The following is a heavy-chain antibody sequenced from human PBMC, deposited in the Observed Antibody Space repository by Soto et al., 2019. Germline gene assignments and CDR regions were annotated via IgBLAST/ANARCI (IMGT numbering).Heavy chain of an antibody. CDR1: GGSISSTNYY. J-gene: IGHJ5*02. D-gene: IGHD6-13*01. Sequence: QVQLQESGPGLVKPSQTLSLTCTVSGGSISSTNYYWSWIRRHPGKGLEWIGYSYYNGNTYYNPSLKSRVTISVDTSKNQFSLKLSSVTAADTAVYYCAGGNSSRWYWFDPWGQGTLVTVSS. V-gene: IGHV4-31*03. CDR2: SYYNGNT. CDR3: AGGNSSRWYWFDP.